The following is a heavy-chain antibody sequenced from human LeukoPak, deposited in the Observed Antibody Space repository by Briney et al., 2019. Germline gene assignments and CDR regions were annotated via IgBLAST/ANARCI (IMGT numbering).Heavy chain of an antibody. V-gene: IGHV4-34*01. Sequence: PSETLSLTCAVYGGSFSGYYWSWIRQPPGKGLEWIGEVNHSGSTNYNPSLKSRVTISVDTSKNQFSLKLSSVTAADTAVYYCARGRQVWLVRGPYFDYWGQGTLVTVSS. J-gene: IGHJ4*02. D-gene: IGHD6-19*01. CDR1: GGSFSGYY. CDR2: VNHSGST. CDR3: ARGRQVWLVRGPYFDY.